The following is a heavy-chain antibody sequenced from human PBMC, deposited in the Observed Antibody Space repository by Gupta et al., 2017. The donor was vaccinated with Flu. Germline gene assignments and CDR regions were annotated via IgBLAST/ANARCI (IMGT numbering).Heavy chain of an antibody. J-gene: IGHJ1*01. Sequence: QVQLVESGGGVVQPGRSLRLSCAASGFTFSNYGMHWVRQAPGKGLEWVAVISYDGSNKYYADSVKGRFTISRDNSKNTLYLQMNSLRAEDTAVYYCAKEVASLDSSGYYSGIEYFQHWGQGTLVTVSS. CDR1: GFTFSNYG. CDR2: ISYDGSNK. V-gene: IGHV3-30*18. D-gene: IGHD3-22*01. CDR3: AKEVASLDSSGYYSGIEYFQH.